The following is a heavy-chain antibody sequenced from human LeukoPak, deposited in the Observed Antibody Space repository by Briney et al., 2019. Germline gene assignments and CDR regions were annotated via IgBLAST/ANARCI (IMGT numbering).Heavy chain of an antibody. V-gene: IGHV3-66*01. CDR2: IYSGGTA. CDR3: AKFIETDHSFDH. Sequence: GGSLRLSCAVSGFTVSSKYMSCVRDAPGKGLEWGSVIYSGGTAYYPNSVKGRFSFSRGNSKNTLYLQMNSLRVEDTAVYYCAKFIETDHSFDHWGQGTLVTVSS. J-gene: IGHJ4*02. CDR1: GFTVSSKY. D-gene: IGHD5-24*01.